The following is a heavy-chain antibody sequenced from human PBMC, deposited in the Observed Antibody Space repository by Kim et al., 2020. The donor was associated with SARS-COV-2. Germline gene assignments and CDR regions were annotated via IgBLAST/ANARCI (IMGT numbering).Heavy chain of an antibody. J-gene: IGHJ4*02. Sequence: IYYADSVKGRFTISRDNAKNSLYLQMNSLRAEDTAVYYCARGFLSYYFDYWGQGTLVTVSS. D-gene: IGHD1-26*01. CDR3: ARGFLSYYFDY. CDR2: I. V-gene: IGHV3-48*03.